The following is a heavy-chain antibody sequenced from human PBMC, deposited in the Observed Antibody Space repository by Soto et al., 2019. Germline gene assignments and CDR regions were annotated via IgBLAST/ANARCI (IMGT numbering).Heavy chain of an antibody. Sequence: VASVKVSCKASGYTFTSYYMHWVRQAPGQGLEWMGIINPSGGSTSYAQKFQGRVTMTRDTSTSTVYMELSSLRSEDTAVYYCARERIAAAGTRGAFDIWGQGTMVTVSS. CDR3: ARERIAAAGTRGAFDI. J-gene: IGHJ3*02. CDR1: GYTFTSYY. CDR2: INPSGGST. D-gene: IGHD6-13*01. V-gene: IGHV1-46*01.